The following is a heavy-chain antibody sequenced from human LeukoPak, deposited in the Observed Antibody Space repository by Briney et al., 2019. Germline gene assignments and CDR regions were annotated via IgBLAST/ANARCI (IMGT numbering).Heavy chain of an antibody. V-gene: IGHV4-4*07. CDR3: ARDPSTVTTSLALWFDP. D-gene: IGHD4-11*01. CDR2: IYTSGST. J-gene: IGHJ5*02. Sequence: SETLSLTCTVSGGSISSYYWSWIRQPAGKGLEWIGRIYTSGSTNYNPSLKSRVTMSVDTSKNQFSLKLSSVTAADTAVYYCARDPSTVTTSLALWFDPWGQGTLVTVSS. CDR1: GGSISSYY.